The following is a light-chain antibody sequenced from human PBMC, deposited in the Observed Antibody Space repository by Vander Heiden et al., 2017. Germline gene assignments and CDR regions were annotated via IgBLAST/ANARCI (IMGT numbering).Light chain of an antibody. J-gene: IGLJ2*01. CDR3: QVWDSSSDHVV. CDR2: DDS. CDR1: NIGSKS. Sequence: LTPPPTPPAAPGQTARITCGGNNIGSKSVHWYQQKPGQAPVLVVYDDSDRPSGIPERFSGSNSGNTATLTISGVEAGDEADYYCQVWDSSSDHVVFGGGTKLTVL. V-gene: IGLV3-21*02.